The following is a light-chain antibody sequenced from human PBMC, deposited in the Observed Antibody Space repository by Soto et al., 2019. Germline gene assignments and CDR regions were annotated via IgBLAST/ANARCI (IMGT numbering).Light chain of an antibody. CDR3: QQYGSSPRT. Sequence: EVVLSESPGIVSLSPGERATLSCMASQSLNSKYLAWYQQRPGQAPRPLIYDTSNRATGVPDRFSGSGSGTDFTLTISRLEPEDFAVYFCQQYGSSPRTFGQGTKWIS. CDR1: QSLNSKY. CDR2: DTS. J-gene: IGKJ1*01. V-gene: IGKV3-20*01.